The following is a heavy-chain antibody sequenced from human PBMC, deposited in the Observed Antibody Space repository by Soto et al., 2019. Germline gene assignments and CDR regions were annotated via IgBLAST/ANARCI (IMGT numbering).Heavy chain of an antibody. CDR3: ARDGSSSSSRYYYGMDV. D-gene: IGHD6-6*01. Sequence: GGSLRLSCAASGFTFSSYEMNWVRQAPGKGLEWVSYISSSGSTIYYADSVKGRFTISRDNAKNSLYLQMNSLRAEDTAVYYCARDGSSSSSRYYYGMDVWGQGTTVTVSS. V-gene: IGHV3-48*03. CDR1: GFTFSSYE. J-gene: IGHJ6*02. CDR2: ISSSGSTI.